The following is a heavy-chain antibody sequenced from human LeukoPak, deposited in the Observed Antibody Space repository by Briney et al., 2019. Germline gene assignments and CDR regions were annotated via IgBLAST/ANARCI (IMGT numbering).Heavy chain of an antibody. J-gene: IGHJ6*02. Sequence: GGSLRLSCEASGFTFSSYDLHWVRQVTGRGLEWVSAIDSVSNTYYPGSVKGRLTISRENAKNSVYLQMNSLRAGDTAVYYCTLSYGRGFNYYYGMDVWGQGTTVTVSS. D-gene: IGHD5-18*01. V-gene: IGHV3-13*01. CDR1: GFTFSSYD. CDR2: IDSVSNT. CDR3: TLSYGRGFNYYYGMDV.